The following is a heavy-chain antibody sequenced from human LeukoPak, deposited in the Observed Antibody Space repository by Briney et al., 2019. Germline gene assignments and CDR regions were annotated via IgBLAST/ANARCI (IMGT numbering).Heavy chain of an antibody. Sequence: ASVKVSCKASGYTLTSYDINWVRQATGQGLEWMGWMNPNSGNTGYAQKFQGRVTITRNTSISTAYMELSSLRSEDTAVYYCARGDAYYDSSGSDYWGQGTLVTVSS. J-gene: IGHJ4*02. D-gene: IGHD3-22*01. CDR2: MNPNSGNT. CDR1: GYTLTSYD. CDR3: ARGDAYYDSSGSDY. V-gene: IGHV1-8*01.